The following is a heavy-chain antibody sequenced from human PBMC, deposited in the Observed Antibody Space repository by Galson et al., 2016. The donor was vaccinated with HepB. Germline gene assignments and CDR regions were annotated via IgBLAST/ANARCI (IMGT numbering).Heavy chain of an antibody. J-gene: IGHJ6*02. D-gene: IGHD3-3*01. Sequence: SVKVSCKASGYTLSELSLQWVRQAPGKGLEWVGGFDPEKGKTVYAQKLQGRVTMTEDTSSDTAYMDLSSLTSEDTAVYYCARLYDFWSGYRRFYYAMDVWGQGTTVIVSS. CDR1: GYTLSELS. CDR3: ARLYDFWSGYRRFYYAMDV. V-gene: IGHV1-24*01. CDR2: FDPEKGKT.